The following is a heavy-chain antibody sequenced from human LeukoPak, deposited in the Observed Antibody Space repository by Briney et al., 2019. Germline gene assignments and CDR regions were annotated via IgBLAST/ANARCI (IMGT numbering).Heavy chain of an antibody. Sequence: SETLSLTCNVSNGSISSFYWTWIRQPPGKGLEWIGYIYYTGTTDYNPSLKSRVTISVDTSKNQFSLKLSSVTAADTAVYYCARGYGRYFDYWGQGTLVTVSS. V-gene: IGHV4-59*01. CDR1: NGSISSFY. J-gene: IGHJ4*02. CDR2: IYYTGTT. CDR3: ARGYGRYFDY. D-gene: IGHD5-18*01.